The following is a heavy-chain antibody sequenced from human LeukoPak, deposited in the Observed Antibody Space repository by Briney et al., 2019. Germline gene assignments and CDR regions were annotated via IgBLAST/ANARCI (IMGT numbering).Heavy chain of an antibody. Sequence: ASVKVSCKTSGYTFRDYYIHWVRQAPGQGLEWMGWINPSSGGTNYARKFQGRVTMTSDTSIRMTYMELSRLRSDDTAVYYLARARGYGSGSHYLVFDTWGQGSLVTVSS. J-gene: IGHJ5*02. V-gene: IGHV1-2*02. D-gene: IGHD3-10*01. CDR1: GYTFRDYY. CDR3: ARARGYGSGSHYLVFDT. CDR2: INPSSGGT.